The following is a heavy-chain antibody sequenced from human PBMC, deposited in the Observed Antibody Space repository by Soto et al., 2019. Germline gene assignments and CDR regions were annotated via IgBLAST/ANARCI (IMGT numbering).Heavy chain of an antibody. CDR1: GGTFSSYT. J-gene: IGHJ6*02. Sequence: SVKVSCKASGGTFSSYTISWVRQAPGQGLEWMGRIIPILGIANYAQKFQGRVTITADKSTSTAYLELSSLRSEDTAVYYCARVHYYDSSGYYSALGGYYYGMDVWGQGTTVTVSS. CDR2: IIPILGIA. D-gene: IGHD3-22*01. V-gene: IGHV1-69*02. CDR3: ARVHYYDSSGYYSALGGYYYGMDV.